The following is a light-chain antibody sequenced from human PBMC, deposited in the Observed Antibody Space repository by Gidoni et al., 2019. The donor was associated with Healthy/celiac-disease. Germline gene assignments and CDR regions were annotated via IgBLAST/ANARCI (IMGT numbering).Light chain of an antibody. V-gene: IGKV2-28*01. CDR3: MQALQTPRLT. J-gene: IGKJ4*01. CDR1: QSLLHSNGYNY. CDR2: LGS. Sequence: DIVMTQSPLYLPVTPGEPASISCRSSQSLLHSNGYNYLGWYLQKQGQSPHLLIYLGSNRASGVPDRFSGSGSGTDFTLKISRVDAEDVGVYYCMQALQTPRLTFGGGTKVEIK.